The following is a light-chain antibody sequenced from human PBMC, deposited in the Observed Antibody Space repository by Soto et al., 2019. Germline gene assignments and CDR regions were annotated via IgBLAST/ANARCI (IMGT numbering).Light chain of an antibody. CDR2: GAS. CDR1: QSVSSN. CDR3: QQYNNWPRT. J-gene: IGKJ1*01. Sequence: EIVMTQSPATLSVSPGERATLSCRASQSVSSNLAWHQQKPGQAPRLLLYGASTRATGIPARFSGSGSGTEFTLTISSLQSEDFAVYYCQQYNNWPRTFGQGTKV. V-gene: IGKV3-15*01.